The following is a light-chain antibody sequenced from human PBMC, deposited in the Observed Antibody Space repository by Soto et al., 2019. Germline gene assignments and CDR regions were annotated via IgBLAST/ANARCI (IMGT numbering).Light chain of an antibody. V-gene: IGKV4-1*01. CDR2: LAS. CDR3: QQYYSTPFT. CDR1: QSVLYSPNNKNY. Sequence: DIVMTQSPDSLAVSLGERATINCKSGQSVLYSPNNKNYLAWYQQKPGQAPKLLIYLASTRESGVPDRFSGSGSGTDFTLTISSLQAEDVAVYYCQQYYSTPFTFGPGTKVDIK. J-gene: IGKJ3*01.